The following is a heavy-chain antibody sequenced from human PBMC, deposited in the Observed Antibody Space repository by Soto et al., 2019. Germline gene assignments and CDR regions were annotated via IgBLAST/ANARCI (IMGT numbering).Heavy chain of an antibody. D-gene: IGHD2-21*02. V-gene: IGHV1-3*05. CDR2: INAGNGNT. CDR3: ARSILVVTALDY. Sequence: QVQLVQSGDEEKKPGASVKGSCKASGYTFTSYAMHWMRQAPGQKLEWMGWINAGNGNTKYSQKFQGRVTITRDTSASTAYMELSSLRSEDTAVYYCARSILVVTALDYWGQGTLVTVSS. J-gene: IGHJ4*02. CDR1: GYTFTSYA.